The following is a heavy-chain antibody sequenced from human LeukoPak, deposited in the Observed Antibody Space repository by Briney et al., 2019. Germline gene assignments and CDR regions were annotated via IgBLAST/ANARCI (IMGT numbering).Heavy chain of an antibody. CDR1: AFTFSNYG. Sequence: GGSLRLSCAASAFTFSNYGIHWVRQAPGKGLEWVAFIRYDGSNKYYADSVKGRFTISRDNSKNTLYLQMNSLRAVDTAVYFCAKVYSSWSYFDYWGQGTLVTVSS. J-gene: IGHJ4*02. CDR2: IRYDGSNK. V-gene: IGHV3-30*02. D-gene: IGHD6-13*01. CDR3: AKVYSSWSYFDY.